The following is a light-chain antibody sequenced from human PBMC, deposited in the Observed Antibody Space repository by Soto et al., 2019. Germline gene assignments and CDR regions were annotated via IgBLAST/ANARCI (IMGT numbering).Light chain of an antibody. CDR2: GAS. CDR1: QSVSSNY. V-gene: IGKV3-20*01. J-gene: IGKJ1*01. CDR3: QQVGRAPPSWT. Sequence: ETVLTQSPGTLSLSPGERATLSCRASQSVSSNYLAWYQQKPGQAPRLLIYGASTRATGIPDRFSGSGSGKEFTLTISRLEPEEFAVYYCQQVGRAPPSWTCGQGTKVEIK.